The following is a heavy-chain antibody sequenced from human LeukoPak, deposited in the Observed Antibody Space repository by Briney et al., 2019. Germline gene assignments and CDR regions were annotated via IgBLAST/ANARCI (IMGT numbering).Heavy chain of an antibody. Sequence: ASVKVSCKTSGYTFTDYYIHWVRQAPGQGLEWMGWIVPNSGGTKYAQKFQGRVTMTRDTSISTAYMELSRLRYDDTAVYYCARDRGLMDCSGGSCYAWDSDYWGQGTLVTVSS. CDR3: ARDRGLMDCSGGSCYAWDSDY. CDR1: GYTFTDYY. V-gene: IGHV1-2*02. J-gene: IGHJ4*02. D-gene: IGHD2-15*01. CDR2: IVPNSGGT.